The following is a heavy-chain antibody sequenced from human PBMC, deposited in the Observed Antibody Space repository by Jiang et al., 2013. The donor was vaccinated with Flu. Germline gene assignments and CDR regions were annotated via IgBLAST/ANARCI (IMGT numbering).Heavy chain of an antibody. CDR1: GYSFTSYW. CDR2: IYPGDSDT. V-gene: IGHV5-51*03. J-gene: IGHJ6*02. D-gene: IGHD2-2*01. CDR3: ARRGGVVVPAATDYYGMDV. Sequence: CGAEVKKPGESLKISCKGSGYSFTSYWIGWVRQMPGKGLEWMGIIYPGDSDTRYSPSFQGQVTISADKSISTAYLQWSSLKASDTAMYYCARRGGVVVPAATDYYGMDVWGQGTTVTVSS.